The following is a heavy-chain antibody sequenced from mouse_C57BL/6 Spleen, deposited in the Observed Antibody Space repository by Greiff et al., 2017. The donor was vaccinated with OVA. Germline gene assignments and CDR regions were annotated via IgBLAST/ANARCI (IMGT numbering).Heavy chain of an antibody. CDR2: INPNNGGT. V-gene: IGHV1-26*01. J-gene: IGHJ3*01. CDR3: ARAEDYDGFAY. Sequence: EVKLQQSGPELVKPGASVKISCKASGYTFTDYYMNWVKQSHGKSLEWIGDINPNNGGTSYNQKFKGKATLTVDKSSSTAYMELRSLTSEDSAVYYCARAEDYDGFAYWGQGTLVTVSA. CDR1: GYTFTDYY. D-gene: IGHD2-4*01.